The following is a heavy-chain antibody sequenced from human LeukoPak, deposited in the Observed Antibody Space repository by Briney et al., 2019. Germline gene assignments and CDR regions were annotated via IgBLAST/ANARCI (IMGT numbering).Heavy chain of an antibody. CDR2: ITSSGSTI. V-gene: IGHV3-48*03. CDR3: ASVTGTVFYYYYGMDV. Sequence: GGSLRLSCAASGFTLSSYEMNWVRQAPGKGLEWVSYITSSGSTIYYADSVKGRFTISRDNAKNSLYLQMNSLRAEDTAVYYCASVTGTVFYYYYGMDVWGQGTTVTVSS. D-gene: IGHD1-20*01. J-gene: IGHJ6*02. CDR1: GFTLSSYE.